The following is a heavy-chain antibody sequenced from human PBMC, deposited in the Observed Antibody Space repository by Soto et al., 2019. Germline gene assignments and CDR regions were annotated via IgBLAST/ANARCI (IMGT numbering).Heavy chain of an antibody. J-gene: IGHJ4*02. CDR3: ATYPRPYKWTDI. D-gene: IGHD1-20*01. CDR1: GGALTSYP. V-gene: IGHV1-69*06. CDR2: IDPIVDAS. Sequence: QVRLEQSGAEVKKPGSSVRVSCQASGGALTSYPIHWVRQAPGQGLEWMGVIDPIVDASNLAENFKTRLTLTADTSTKTVYMDLTSLRSDDTAIYFCATYPRPYKWTDIWGRGTQLTVSS.